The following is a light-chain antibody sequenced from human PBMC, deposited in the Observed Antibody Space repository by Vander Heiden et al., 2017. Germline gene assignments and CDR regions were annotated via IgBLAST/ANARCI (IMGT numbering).Light chain of an antibody. CDR3: QQYVGGET. CDR2: WAS. CDR1: QTVLNSANNKNY. Sequence: DIVLTQSPGSLALSLGERATINCKSSQTVLNSANNKNYLAWFQHKPGQPPKLLLYWASTRESGVPDRFSGGGSGTDITLTISGLQPEDVAVYYCQQYVGGETFAQWVKVEIK. J-gene: IGKJ2*01. V-gene: IGKV4-1*01.